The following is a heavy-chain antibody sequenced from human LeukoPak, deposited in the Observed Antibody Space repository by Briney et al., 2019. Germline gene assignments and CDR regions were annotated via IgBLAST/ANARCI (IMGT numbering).Heavy chain of an antibody. D-gene: IGHD3-22*01. CDR2: ISGSGGST. CDR3: AKGGSITMMVVTPDAFDI. J-gene: IGHJ3*02. Sequence: PGGSLRLSCAAYGFTFSTYAMNWDRQAHGQGLEWVSGISGSGGSTYYADSVKGRFTISRDNSKNTVYMQMNSLRADDTAVYYCAKGGSITMMVVTPDAFDIWGQGTMVTVSS. V-gene: IGHV3-23*01. CDR1: GFTFSTYA.